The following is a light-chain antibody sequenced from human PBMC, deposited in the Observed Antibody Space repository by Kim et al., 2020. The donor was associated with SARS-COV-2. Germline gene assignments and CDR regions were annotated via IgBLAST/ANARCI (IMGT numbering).Light chain of an antibody. J-gene: IGKJ4*01. CDR3: QQYNRYCT. Sequence: GDRVTITCRASQSINNALAWYQQKPGKAPKLLIYDASSLESGVPSRFSGSGSGAEFTLTISSLQPEDSATYYCQQYNRYCTFGGGTKV. CDR2: DAS. V-gene: IGKV1-5*01. CDR1: QSINNA.